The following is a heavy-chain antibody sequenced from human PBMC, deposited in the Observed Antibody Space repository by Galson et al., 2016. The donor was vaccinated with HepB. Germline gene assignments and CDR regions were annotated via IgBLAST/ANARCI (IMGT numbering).Heavy chain of an antibody. CDR3: TNFYSGY. J-gene: IGHJ3*01. V-gene: IGHV3-15*01. Sequence: SLRLSCAVSGLTFSDAWMTWVRQAPGKGLEWVGHVKSKTHGGTTDYAAPVKDRFTISRDDSEDTVYLQMNSLKTEDTAVYFCTNFYSGYWGQGQWSPSRQ. CDR2: VKSKTHGGTT. CDR1: GLTFSDAW. D-gene: IGHD3-10*01.